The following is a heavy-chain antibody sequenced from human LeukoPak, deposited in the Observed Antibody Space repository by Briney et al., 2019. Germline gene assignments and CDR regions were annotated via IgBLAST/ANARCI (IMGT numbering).Heavy chain of an antibody. Sequence: GGSLRLSCAASGFTFSSYSMNWVRQAPGKGLEWVSYTSSSSSTIYYADSVKGRFTISRDNSKNTLYLQMNSLRAEDTAVYYCARDRGSGWPTEYYFDYWGQGTLVTVSS. V-gene: IGHV3-48*01. D-gene: IGHD6-19*01. CDR2: TSSSSSTI. J-gene: IGHJ4*02. CDR1: GFTFSSYS. CDR3: ARDRGSGWPTEYYFDY.